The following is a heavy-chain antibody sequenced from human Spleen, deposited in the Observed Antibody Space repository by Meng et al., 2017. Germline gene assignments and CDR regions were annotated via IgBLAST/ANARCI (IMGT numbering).Heavy chain of an antibody. V-gene: IGHV4-34*09. CDR2: INHSGST. Sequence: QMQLQELGPGLLKPSETLSLSCAVYGGSFSGYYWSWIRQPPGKGLEWIGEINHSGSTNYNPSLESRVTISVDTSKNQFSLKLSSVTAADTAVYYCASWIYSCGWQWGQGTLVTVSS. J-gene: IGHJ4*02. CDR3: ASWIYSCGWQ. CDR1: GGSFSGYY. D-gene: IGHD6-19*01.